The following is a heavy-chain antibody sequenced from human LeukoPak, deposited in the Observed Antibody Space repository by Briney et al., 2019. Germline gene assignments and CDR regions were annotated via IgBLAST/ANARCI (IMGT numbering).Heavy chain of an antibody. Sequence: PSETLSLTCAVYGGSFSGYYWSWIRQPPGKGLEWIGEINHSGSTNYNPSLKSRVTISVDTSKNQFSLKLSSVTAADTAVYYCARDSGQLMGIFDYWGQGTLVTVSS. CDR3: ARDSGQLMGIFDY. J-gene: IGHJ4*02. V-gene: IGHV4-34*01. CDR1: GGSFSGYY. D-gene: IGHD2-8*01. CDR2: INHSGST.